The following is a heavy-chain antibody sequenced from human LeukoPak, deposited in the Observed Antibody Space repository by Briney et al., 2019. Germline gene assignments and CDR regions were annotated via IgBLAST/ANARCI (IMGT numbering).Heavy chain of an antibody. V-gene: IGHV1-8*01. CDR1: GYSFSTHD. Sequence: GASVKVSCKASGYSFSTHDINWVRQATGQGLEYMGWVNPNSGNTGYAQNFQGRVTMTRDTSTTTAHMELSNLRSDDTAVYYCARGGTMVRGVNALGNYGMDVWGQGTTVTVSS. CDR3: ARGGTMVRGVNALGNYGMDV. D-gene: IGHD3-10*01. J-gene: IGHJ6*02. CDR2: VNPNSGNT.